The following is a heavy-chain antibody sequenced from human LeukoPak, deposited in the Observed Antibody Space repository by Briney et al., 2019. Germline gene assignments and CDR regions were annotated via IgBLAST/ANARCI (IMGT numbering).Heavy chain of an antibody. CDR3: ARQSRDGDYIAKLFDY. J-gene: IGHJ4*02. CDR2: IYYCGSI. Sequence: PSETLSLTCTVSGGSLSNYYWSWVRQPPGKGLEWIGYIYYCGSINYNPSLKSRVTISVDMSKNQFSLQLSSVTAADTAVYYCARQSRDGDYIAKLFDYWGQGTLVTVSS. V-gene: IGHV4-59*08. D-gene: IGHD4-17*01. CDR1: GGSLSNYY.